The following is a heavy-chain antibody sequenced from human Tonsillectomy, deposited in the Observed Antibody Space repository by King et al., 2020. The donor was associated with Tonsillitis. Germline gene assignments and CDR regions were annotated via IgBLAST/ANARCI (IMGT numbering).Heavy chain of an antibody. CDR3: ARERAPYERGYFQH. Sequence: QLQLQESGPGLVKPSETLSLTCAVSGYSISSGYYWGWIRQPPGKGLEWIGSIYHTGSTYYNPSLKSRVTISVDTSKNQFSLKLSSVTATDTAVYYCARERAPYERGYFQHWGQGTLVTVSS. D-gene: IGHD2-8*01. V-gene: IGHV4-38-2*02. CDR1: GYSISSGYY. CDR2: IYHTGST. J-gene: IGHJ1*01.